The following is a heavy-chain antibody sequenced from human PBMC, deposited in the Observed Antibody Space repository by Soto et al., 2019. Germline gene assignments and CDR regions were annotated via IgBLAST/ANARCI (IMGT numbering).Heavy chain of an antibody. CDR3: AKDSRFLEWSRMDV. CDR1: GFTFDDYA. Sequence: PGGSLRLACAASGFTFDDYAMHWVRQAPGEGLEWVSGISWNSGHLEYADSVKGRFAISRDNAKNSLYLQMNSLRPEDTAVYYCAKDSRFLEWSRMDVWGQATTVTVSS. D-gene: IGHD3-3*01. J-gene: IGHJ6*02. V-gene: IGHV3-9*01. CDR2: ISWNSGHL.